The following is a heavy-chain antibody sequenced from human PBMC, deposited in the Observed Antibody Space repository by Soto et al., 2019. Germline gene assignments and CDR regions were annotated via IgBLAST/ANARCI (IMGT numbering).Heavy chain of an antibody. CDR1: GGSISSGGYY. J-gene: IGHJ5*02. CDR2: MYYSGST. V-gene: IGHV4-31*03. D-gene: IGHD3-22*01. Sequence: QVQLQESGPGLVKPSQTLSLTCTVSGGSISSGGYYWSWIRQHPGKGLEWIGYMYYSGSTYYNPSLKSRVTISVDTSKNQFSLKLSSVTAADTAVYYCARDGGQRGRYYYDSSGYLGWFDPWGQGTLVTVSS. CDR3: ARDGGQRGRYYYDSSGYLGWFDP.